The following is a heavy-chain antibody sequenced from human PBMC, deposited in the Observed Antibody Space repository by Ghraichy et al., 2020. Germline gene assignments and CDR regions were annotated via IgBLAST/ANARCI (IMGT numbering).Heavy chain of an antibody. J-gene: IGHJ6*02. D-gene: IGHD3-10*01. CDR1: GGSFSGYY. CDR2: INHSGST. V-gene: IGHV4-34*01. Sequence: SQTLSLTCAVYGGSFSGYYWSWIRQPPGKGLEWIGEINHSGSTNYNPSLKSRVTISVDTSKNQFSLKLSSVTAADTAVYYCARRGQMGLTMVRGVIKYYYYGMDVWGQGTTVTVSS. CDR3: ARRGQMGLTMVRGVIKYYYYGMDV.